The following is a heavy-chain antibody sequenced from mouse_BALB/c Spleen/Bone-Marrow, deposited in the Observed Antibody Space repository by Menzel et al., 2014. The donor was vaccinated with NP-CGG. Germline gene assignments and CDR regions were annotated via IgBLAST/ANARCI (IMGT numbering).Heavy chain of an antibody. J-gene: IGHJ3*01. V-gene: IGHV14-3*02. CDR1: GFNIKDTY. D-gene: IGHD4-1*01. CDR3: AGWELGRAWFAY. CDR2: IDPANGNT. Sequence: VQLQQPGAELVKPGASVKLSCTASGFNIKDTYMHWVKQRPEQGLEWIGRIDPANGNTKYDPNFQGKATITADTSSNTAYLQLSSMTSEDAAVYYCAGWELGRAWFAYWGQGTLVTVSA.